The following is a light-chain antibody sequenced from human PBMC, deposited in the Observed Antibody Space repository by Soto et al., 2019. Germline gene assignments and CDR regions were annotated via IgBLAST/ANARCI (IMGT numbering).Light chain of an antibody. CDR2: DAS. V-gene: IGKV1-5*01. CDR3: QQYNRYSLT. Sequence: DIQMTQSPSTLSASVGDRVTITCRASQSISSWLAWYQQKPGKAPKLLIYDASSLESGVPQRFSDSGSDTEFTLTINNLQPDDFATYHCQQYNRYSLTFGQGTKAEIK. J-gene: IGKJ4*01. CDR1: QSISSW.